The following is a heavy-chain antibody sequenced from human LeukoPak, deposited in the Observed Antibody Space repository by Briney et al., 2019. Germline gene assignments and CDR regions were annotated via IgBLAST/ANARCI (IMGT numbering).Heavy chain of an antibody. CDR3: ARGITMVRGVIMTIYYYMDV. J-gene: IGHJ6*03. V-gene: IGHV1-2*02. CDR1: GYTLTGYY. CDR2: ISPNSGGT. Sequence: ASVKVSCKXSGYTLTGYYMHWVRQAPGQGLERMGWISPNSGGTNYAQKFQGRVTMTRDTSISTAYMELSRLRSDDTAVYYCARGITMVRGVIMTIYYYMDVWGKGTTVTVSS. D-gene: IGHD3-10*01.